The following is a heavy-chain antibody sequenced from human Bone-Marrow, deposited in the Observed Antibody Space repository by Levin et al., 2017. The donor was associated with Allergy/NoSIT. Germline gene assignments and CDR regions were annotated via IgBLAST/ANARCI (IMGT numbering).Heavy chain of an antibody. J-gene: IGHJ6*02. Sequence: SGPTLVKPTQTLTLTCTFSGFSLSTGGVGVGWIRQPPQKALEWLAIIYWDDDKRYSPALKTRVTITKDSSKNQVVLLMTNMDPVDTGTYYCVHVGPFEYRSGLRRKNYYGMDVWGQGTTVTVSS. CDR3: VHVGPFEYRSGLRRKNYYGMDV. CDR2: IYWDDDK. CDR1: GFSLSTGGVG. D-gene: IGHD5-18*01. V-gene: IGHV2-5*02.